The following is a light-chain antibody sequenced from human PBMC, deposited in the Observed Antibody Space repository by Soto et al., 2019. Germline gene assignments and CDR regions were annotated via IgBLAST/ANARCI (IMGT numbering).Light chain of an antibody. CDR3: QQYGGTPPIT. CDR1: QSVSSRY. J-gene: IGKJ5*01. CDR2: GAS. V-gene: IGKV3-20*01. Sequence: PGERATLSCRASQSVSSRYLAWYLQKPGQAPRFLIYGASSRATGIPDRFSGSGSGTDFTLTISRLEPEDFAVYYCQQYGGTPPITFGQGTRLEIK.